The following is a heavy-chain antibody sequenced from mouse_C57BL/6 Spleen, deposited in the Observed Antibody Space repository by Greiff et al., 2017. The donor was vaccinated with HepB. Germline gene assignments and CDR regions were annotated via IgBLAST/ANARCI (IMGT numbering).Heavy chain of an antibody. CDR1: GYTFTSYW. CDR3: ARRGSTMVTTDAMDY. CDR2: IDPSDSET. J-gene: IGHJ4*01. Sequence: VKLQQPGAELVRPGSSVKLSCKASGYTFTSYWMHWVKQRPIQGLEWIGNIDPSDSETHYNQKFKDKATLTVDKSSSTAYMQLSSLTSEDSAVYYCARRGSTMVTTDAMDYWGQGTSVTVSS. D-gene: IGHD2-2*01. V-gene: IGHV1-52*01.